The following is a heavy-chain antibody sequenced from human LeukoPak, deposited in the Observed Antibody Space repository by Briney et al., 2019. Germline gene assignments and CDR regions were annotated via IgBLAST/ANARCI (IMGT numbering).Heavy chain of an antibody. CDR3: ARHPGSHCSTATCYTGGVFDY. CDR2: INHSGGT. CDR1: GGSFSGYS. V-gene: IGHV4-34*01. Sequence: SETLSLTCAVYGGSFSGYSWNWIRQPPVKGLEWIGEINHSGGTNYNPSLKSRVTISVDTSKKQFSLKLSSVTAADTAVYYCARHPGSHCSTATCYTGGVFDYWGQGTLVTVSS. D-gene: IGHD2-2*01. J-gene: IGHJ4*02.